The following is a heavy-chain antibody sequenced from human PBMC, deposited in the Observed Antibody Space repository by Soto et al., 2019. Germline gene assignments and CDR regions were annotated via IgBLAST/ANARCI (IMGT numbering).Heavy chain of an antibody. V-gene: IGHV1-18*01. CDR1: GYTFTNCG. Sequence: ASVKVSCKASGYTFTNCGISWVRQAPGQGLEWMGWISTYNGHTTSAQKLQGRVTMTTDTSTNTAYMELRSLRSDDTAVYYCARDWGQQWLAYGMDVWGQGTTVTVSS. CDR2: ISTYNGHT. J-gene: IGHJ6*02. D-gene: IGHD6-19*01. CDR3: ARDWGQQWLAYGMDV.